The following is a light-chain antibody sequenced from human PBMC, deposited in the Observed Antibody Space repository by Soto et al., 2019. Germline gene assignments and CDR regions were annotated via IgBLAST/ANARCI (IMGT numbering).Light chain of an antibody. J-gene: IGKJ1*01. CDR1: QSVSNTY. V-gene: IGKV3-20*01. CDR3: QQFRGLWT. CDR2: GAS. Sequence: EIVLTQSPGTLSLSPGERANLSCRASQSVSNTYLAWYQQKPGQAPRLLIYGASSRATGIPDRFSGSGSGTDFTLTISRLEREDFAVYYCQQFRGLWTFGPGTKVEIK.